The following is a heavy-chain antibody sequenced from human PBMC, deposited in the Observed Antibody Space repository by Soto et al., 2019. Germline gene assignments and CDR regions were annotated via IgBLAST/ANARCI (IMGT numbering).Heavy chain of an antibody. CDR1: GYTFTSYG. CDR3: ARVYCSGGSCYGPNSYYYYGMDV. CDR2: ISAYNGNT. J-gene: IGHJ6*02. V-gene: IGHV1-18*04. Sequence: GASVKVSCKASGYTFTSYGISWVRQAPGQGLEWMGWISAYNGNTNYAKKLQGRVTMTTDTSTSTAYMELRSLRSDDTAAYYCARVYCSGGSCYGPNSYYYYGMDVWGQGTTVTVSS. D-gene: IGHD2-15*01.